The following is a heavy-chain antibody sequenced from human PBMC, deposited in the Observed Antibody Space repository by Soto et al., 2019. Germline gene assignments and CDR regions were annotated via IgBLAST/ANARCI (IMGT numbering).Heavy chain of an antibody. J-gene: IGHJ4*02. V-gene: IGHV1-46*01. Sequence: ASVKVSCKASGYTFTSYYMHWVRQAPGQGLEWMGIINPSGGSTSYAQKFQGRVTMTRDTSTSTVYMELSSLRSEDTAVYYCARDESGYYDSSGFWGFDYWGQGTLVTVSS. D-gene: IGHD3-22*01. CDR1: GYTFTSYY. CDR3: ARDESGYYDSSGFWGFDY. CDR2: INPSGGST.